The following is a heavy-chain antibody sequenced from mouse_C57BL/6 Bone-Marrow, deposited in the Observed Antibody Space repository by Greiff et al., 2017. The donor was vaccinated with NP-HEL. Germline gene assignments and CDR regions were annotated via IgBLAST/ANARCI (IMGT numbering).Heavy chain of an antibody. J-gene: IGHJ4*01. Sequence: VQLQQSGAELVRPGASVTLSCKASGYTFTDYEMHWVKQTPVHGLEWIGAIDPETGGTAYNQKFKGKAILTADKSSSTAYMELRSLTAEDSAVYYCTRSTMVGYYYAMDYWGQGTSVTVSS. CDR1: GYTFTDYE. CDR2: IDPETGGT. D-gene: IGHD2-1*01. V-gene: IGHV1-15*01. CDR3: TRSTMVGYYYAMDY.